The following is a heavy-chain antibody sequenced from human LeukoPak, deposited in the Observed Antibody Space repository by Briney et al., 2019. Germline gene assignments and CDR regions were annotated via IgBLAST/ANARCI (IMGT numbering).Heavy chain of an antibody. CDR2: LYSTGTT. Sequence: SETLSLTCTVSGGSISSPHWSWIRQPPGKGLEWTVSLYSTGTTEYNASLKSRVTMSVDTSKNQFSLKLTSVTAADTAVYYCVARPLTAPRAWFDPWGQGLLVTVSS. D-gene: IGHD5-18*01. V-gene: IGHV4-59*08. CDR3: VARPLTAPRAWFDP. J-gene: IGHJ5*02. CDR1: GGSISSPH.